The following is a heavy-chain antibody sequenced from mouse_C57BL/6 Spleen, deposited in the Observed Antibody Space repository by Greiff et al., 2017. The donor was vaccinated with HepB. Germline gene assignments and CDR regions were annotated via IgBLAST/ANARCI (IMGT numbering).Heavy chain of an antibody. Sequence: VQLQQSGPELVKPGASVKISCKASGYTFTDYYMNWVKQSHGKSLEWIGDINPNNGGTSYNQKFKGKATLTVDKSSSTAYMELRSLTSEDSAVYYCARRGLRGGLDYWGQGTTLTVSS. CDR3: ARRGLRGGLDY. D-gene: IGHD1-1*01. J-gene: IGHJ2*01. CDR2: INPNNGGT. V-gene: IGHV1-26*01. CDR1: GYTFTDYY.